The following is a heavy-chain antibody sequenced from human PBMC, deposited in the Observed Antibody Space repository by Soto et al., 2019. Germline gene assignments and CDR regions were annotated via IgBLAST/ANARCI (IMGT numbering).Heavy chain of an antibody. Sequence: QLQLQESGSGLEKPSQTLSLTCAVSGDSISSGGYSWSWIRQPPGKGLEWIGYIYHSGSTYYNPSLKSRVTISVDRSKNQFSLKLSSVTAADTAVYYCARGGYDFWSGYYSDGYFDYWGQGTLVTVSS. CDR1: GDSISSGGYS. V-gene: IGHV4-30-2*01. D-gene: IGHD3-3*01. CDR2: IYHSGST. CDR3: ARGGYDFWSGYYSDGYFDY. J-gene: IGHJ4*02.